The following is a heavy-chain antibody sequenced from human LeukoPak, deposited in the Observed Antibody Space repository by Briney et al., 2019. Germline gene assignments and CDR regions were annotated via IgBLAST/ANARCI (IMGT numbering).Heavy chain of an antibody. D-gene: IGHD5-12*01. Sequence: GGSLRLSCGASGFAFSSYWMHWVRQAPGKGLVWVSGINGDGTRTTYLDSAKGRFTISRDNAKNTLYLEMNSLRAEDAAVYYCASDQEREYSGYDPFDYWGQGTPVTVSS. CDR1: GFAFSSYW. CDR2: INGDGTRT. J-gene: IGHJ4*02. CDR3: ASDQEREYSGYDPFDY. V-gene: IGHV3-74*01.